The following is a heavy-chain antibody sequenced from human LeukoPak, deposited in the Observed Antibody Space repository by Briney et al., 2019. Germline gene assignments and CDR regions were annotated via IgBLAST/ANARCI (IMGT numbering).Heavy chain of an antibody. V-gene: IGHV3-30-3*01. Sequence: PGGSLRLSCAASGFTFSSYAMHWVRQAPGKGLEWVAVISYDGSNKYYADSVKGRFTISRDNSKNTLYLQMNSLRAEDPAVYYCAREPAAAIETHFDYWGQGTLVTVPS. CDR3: AREPAAAIETHFDY. CDR2: ISYDGSNK. CDR1: GFTFSSYA. D-gene: IGHD2-2*01. J-gene: IGHJ4*02.